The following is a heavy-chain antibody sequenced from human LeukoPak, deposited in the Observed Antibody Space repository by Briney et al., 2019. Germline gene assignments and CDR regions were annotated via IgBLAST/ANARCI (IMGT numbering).Heavy chain of an antibody. CDR2: INPDSGGT. J-gene: IGHJ5*02. D-gene: IGHD3-9*01. V-gene: IGHV1-2*02. Sequence: GASVKVSCKASGYTFTGYYMHWVRQAPGQGLEWVGWINPDSGGTNYAQKFQGRVTMTRDTSIRTAYMELSRLRSDDTAVYYCARDGGYYDILTGYVSRNWFDPWGQGTLVTVSS. CDR1: GYTFTGYY. CDR3: ARDGGYYDILTGYVSRNWFDP.